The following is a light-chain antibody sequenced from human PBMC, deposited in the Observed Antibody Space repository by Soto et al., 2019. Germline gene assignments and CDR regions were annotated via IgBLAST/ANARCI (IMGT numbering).Light chain of an antibody. J-gene: IGLJ2*01. Sequence: QSVLTQPPSVSEAPSQRVNISCSGSRSNIGNNYLSWYQQLPGTAPKLLVYDNNKRPSGIPDRFSGSKSGTSATLGITGLQTGDEADYYCGTWDSSLSAVVFGGGTKVTVL. V-gene: IGLV1-51*01. CDR2: DNN. CDR3: GTWDSSLSAVV. CDR1: RSNIGNNY.